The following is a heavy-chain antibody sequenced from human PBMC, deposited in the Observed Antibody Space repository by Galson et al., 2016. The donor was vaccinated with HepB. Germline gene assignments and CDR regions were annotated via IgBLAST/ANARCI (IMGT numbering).Heavy chain of an antibody. Sequence: QSGAEVTKPGESLRISCKGSGYSFSDYWITWVRQMPGKGLEWMGRIDPSDSYTNYSPSFQGQVTISADKSITTAYLQWGSLKASDTAMYYCARQGEGMIRGGYEYWGQGTLVTVSS. D-gene: IGHD3-10*01. CDR2: IDPSDSYT. J-gene: IGHJ4*02. V-gene: IGHV5-10-1*04. CDR3: ARQGEGMIRGGYEY. CDR1: GYSFSDYW.